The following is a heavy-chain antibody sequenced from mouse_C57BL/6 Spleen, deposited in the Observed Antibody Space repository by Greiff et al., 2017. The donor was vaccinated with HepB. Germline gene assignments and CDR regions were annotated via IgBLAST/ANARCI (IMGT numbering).Heavy chain of an antibody. CDR3: TTYANYHAWFAY. D-gene: IGHD2-1*01. CDR2: IYPGNSDT. J-gene: IGHJ3*01. CDR1: GYTFTSYW. V-gene: IGHV1-5*01. Sequence: EVQLQQSGTVLARPGASVKMSCKTSGYTFTSYWIHWVKQRPGQGLEWIGAIYPGNSDTSYNQKFKGKAQLTAVTSASTAYMELSSLTTEDSAVDYCTTYANYHAWFAYWGQGTLVTVSA.